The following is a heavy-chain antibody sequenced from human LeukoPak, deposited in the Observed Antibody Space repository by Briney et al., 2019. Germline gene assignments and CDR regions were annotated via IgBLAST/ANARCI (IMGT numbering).Heavy chain of an antibody. CDR2: INHSGST. D-gene: IGHD1-26*01. CDR3: ARLSVIVGAALEYYYYYMDV. Sequence: SGTLSLTCAVSGGSISSSNWWSWVRQPPGKGLEWIGEINHSGSTNYNPSLKSRVTISVDTSKNQFSLKLSSVTAADTAVYYCARLSVIVGAALEYYYYYMDVWGQGTTVTVSS. J-gene: IGHJ6*03. CDR1: GGSISSSNW. V-gene: IGHV4-4*02.